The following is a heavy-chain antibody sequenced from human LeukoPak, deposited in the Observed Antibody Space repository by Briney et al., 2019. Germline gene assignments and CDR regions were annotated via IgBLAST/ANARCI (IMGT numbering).Heavy chain of an antibody. CDR2: INPNSGGT. CDR1: GYTFTGYY. D-gene: IGHD3-9*01. Sequence: ASVKVSCKASGYTFTGYYMHWVRQAPGQGLEWMGWINPNSGGTNYAQKFQGRVTMTRDTSISTAYMELSRLRSDDTAVYYCARGYILTGYTFDYWGQGTLVTVSS. CDR3: ARGYILTGYTFDY. J-gene: IGHJ4*02. V-gene: IGHV1-2*02.